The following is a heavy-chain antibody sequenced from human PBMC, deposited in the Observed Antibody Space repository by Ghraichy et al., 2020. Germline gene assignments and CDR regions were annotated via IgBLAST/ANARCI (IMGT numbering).Heavy chain of an antibody. CDR2: ISSSSSYI. V-gene: IGHV3-21*01. Sequence: GSLRLSCAASGFTFSSYSMNWVRQAPGKGLEWVSSISSSSSYIYYADSVKGRFTISRDNAKNSLYLQMNSLRAEDTAVYYCARGRVIAVAGRNSPPYYYYGMDVWGQGTTVTVSS. D-gene: IGHD6-19*01. J-gene: IGHJ6*02. CDR1: GFTFSSYS. CDR3: ARGRVIAVAGRNSPPYYYYGMDV.